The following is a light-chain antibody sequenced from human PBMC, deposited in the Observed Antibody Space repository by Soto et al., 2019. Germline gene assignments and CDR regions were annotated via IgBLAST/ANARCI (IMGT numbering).Light chain of an antibody. CDR3: QQYGNSPWT. J-gene: IGKJ1*01. Sequence: EIVLTQSPGTLSLSPGERATLSCRASQSVTNSYIAWYQQKPGQAPRLLIYGATSRATGIPDRFTGSGSGTEFTLTITRLEPEDFAVYSCQQYGNSPWTFGQGTKVEIK. CDR1: QSVTNSY. V-gene: IGKV3-20*01. CDR2: GAT.